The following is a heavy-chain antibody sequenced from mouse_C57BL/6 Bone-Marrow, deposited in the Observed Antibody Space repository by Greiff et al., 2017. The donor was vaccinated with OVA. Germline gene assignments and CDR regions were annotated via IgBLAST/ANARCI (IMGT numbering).Heavy chain of an antibody. Sequence: QVQLQQSGPELVKPGASVKISCKASGYSFTSYYIHWVKQRPGQGLEWIGWIYPGSGNTKYNEKFKGKATLTADTSSSTAYMQLSSLTSEDSAVYYCAREALYSNSAWFAYWGQGTLVTVSA. D-gene: IGHD2-5*01. CDR3: AREALYSNSAWFAY. CDR1: GYSFTSYY. J-gene: IGHJ3*01. CDR2: IYPGSGNT. V-gene: IGHV1-66*01.